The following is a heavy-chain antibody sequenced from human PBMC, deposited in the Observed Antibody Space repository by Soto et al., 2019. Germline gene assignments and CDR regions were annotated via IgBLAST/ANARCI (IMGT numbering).Heavy chain of an antibody. Sequence: ASVKVSCKASGYTFTSYAMHWVRQAPGQRLEWMGWINAGNGNTKYSQKFQGRVTITRDTSASTAYMELSSLRSEDTAVYYCAIDSYYYCSGSYPSNWFDPWGQGTLVTVPQ. V-gene: IGHV1-3*01. J-gene: IGHJ5*02. CDR1: GYTFTSYA. CDR2: INAGNGNT. D-gene: IGHD3-10*01. CDR3: AIDSYYYCSGSYPSNWFDP.